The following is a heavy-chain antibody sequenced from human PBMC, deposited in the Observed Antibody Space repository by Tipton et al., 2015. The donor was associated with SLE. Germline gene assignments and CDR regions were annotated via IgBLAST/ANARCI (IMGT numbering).Heavy chain of an antibody. CDR3: ASLVGVSTSVAFDL. CDR2: RYYSGAT. D-gene: IGHD1-26*01. J-gene: IGHJ3*01. Sequence: TLSLTCIVSAGPASRGAFYWGWIRQPPGKGLEWIGSRYYSGATNYNTSLKSRVTISIDTSKNQFSLKLTSVAAADTAMYYCASLVGVSTSVAFDLWGQGTMVTVSS. V-gene: IGHV4-39*07. CDR1: AGPASRGAFY.